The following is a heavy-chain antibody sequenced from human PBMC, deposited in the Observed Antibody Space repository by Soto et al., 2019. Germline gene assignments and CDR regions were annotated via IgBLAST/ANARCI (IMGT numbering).Heavy chain of an antibody. CDR1: GYTFTTYG. V-gene: IGHV1-18*01. CDR3: ARWGSITMVRGVIPSDY. D-gene: IGHD3-10*01. CDR2: ISAYNGNT. Sequence: QVQLVQSGAEVKKPGASVKVSCKASGYTFTTYGITWVRQAPGQGLEWMGWISAYNGNTNYAQKLQGRVTMTTDTSTSTAYVELRSLRSDDTAVYYCARWGSITMVRGVIPSDYWGQGTLVTVSS. J-gene: IGHJ4*02.